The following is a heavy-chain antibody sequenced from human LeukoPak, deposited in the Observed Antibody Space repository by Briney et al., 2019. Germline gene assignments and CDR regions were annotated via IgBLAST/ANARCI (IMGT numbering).Heavy chain of an antibody. CDR3: ATTKQARRYFDY. D-gene: IGHD6-13*01. Sequence: GGSLRLSCAASGFTFSSYAMSWVRQAPGKGLEWVSAISGSGGSTYYADSVKGRFTISRDNSKNTLYLQMNTLRAEDTAVYYCATTKQARRYFDYWGQRTLVTVSS. CDR1: GFTFSSYA. J-gene: IGHJ4*02. V-gene: IGHV3-23*01. CDR2: ISGSGGST.